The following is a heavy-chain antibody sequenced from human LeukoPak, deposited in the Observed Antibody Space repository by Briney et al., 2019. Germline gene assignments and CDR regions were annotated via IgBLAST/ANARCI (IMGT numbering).Heavy chain of an antibody. CDR1: GDSVSSNSAA. V-gene: IGHV6-1*01. J-gene: IGHJ6*03. CDR2: TYYRSKWYN. CDR3: ARVSMGIVLVPAARNYYYYYMDV. D-gene: IGHD2-2*01. Sequence: SQTLSLTCAISGDSVSSNSAAWNWIRQSPSRGLEWLGRTYYRSKWYNDYAVSVKSRITINPDTSKNQFSLQLNSVTPEDTAVYYCARVSMGIVLVPAARNYYYYYMDVWGKGTTVTVSS.